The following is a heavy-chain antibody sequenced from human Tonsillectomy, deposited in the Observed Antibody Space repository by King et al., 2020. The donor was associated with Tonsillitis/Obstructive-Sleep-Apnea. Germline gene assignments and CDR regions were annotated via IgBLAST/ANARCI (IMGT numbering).Heavy chain of an antibody. J-gene: IGHJ6*02. CDR2: IYSSGST. Sequence: VQLQESGPGLVKPSETLSLTCTVSGGSISSNYWSWIRQPPGKGLEWIGYIYSSGSTNYNPSLKSRVTISVDTSKNQFSLKLNSVTAADTAVYYCARVLRDNCDFWSGYYTAVPPYGLDVWGQGTTVTVSS. CDR3: ARVLRDNCDFWSGYYTAVPPYGLDV. V-gene: IGHV4-59*01. CDR1: GGSISSNY. D-gene: IGHD3-3*01.